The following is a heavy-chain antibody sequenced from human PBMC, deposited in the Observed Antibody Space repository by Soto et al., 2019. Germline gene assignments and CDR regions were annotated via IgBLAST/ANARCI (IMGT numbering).Heavy chain of an antibody. CDR1: GYTFTSYG. D-gene: IGHD1-26*01. Sequence: ASVKVSCKASGYTFTSYGISWVRQAPGQGLEWMGWISTYNGNTNYAQKLQGRVTITTDTSTTTAYMELSSLRSEDTAVYYCARDREGATGIWFDPWGQGTLVTVSS. CDR3: ARDREGATGIWFDP. J-gene: IGHJ5*02. CDR2: ISTYNGNT. V-gene: IGHV1-18*01.